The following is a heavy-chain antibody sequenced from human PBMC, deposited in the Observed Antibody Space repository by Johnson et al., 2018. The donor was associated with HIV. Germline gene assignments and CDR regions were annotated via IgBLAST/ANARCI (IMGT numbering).Heavy chain of an antibody. Sequence: VQLMESGGGVVQPGGSLRLSCAASGFMFSRYAMHWVRQAPGKGLEYVSPISSSGGSTCYANSVKGRFAISRDTSKNSLYLQMNSLRAEDTALYYCARVGIAARFGAFDIWGQGTMVTVSS. D-gene: IGHD6-6*01. CDR3: ARVGIAARFGAFDI. CDR1: GFMFSRYA. V-gene: IGHV3-64*01. CDR2: ISSSGGST. J-gene: IGHJ3*02.